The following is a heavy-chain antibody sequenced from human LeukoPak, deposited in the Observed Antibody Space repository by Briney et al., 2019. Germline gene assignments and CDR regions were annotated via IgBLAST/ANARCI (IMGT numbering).Heavy chain of an antibody. D-gene: IGHD6-19*01. CDR2: INHSGST. Sequence: SETLSLTCAVYGGSFSGYYWSWIRQPPGKGLEWIGEINHSGSTNYNPSLKSRVTISVDTSKNQFSLKLSSVTAEDTAVYYCARREQWPAYFDYWGQGTLVTVSS. J-gene: IGHJ4*02. V-gene: IGHV4-34*01. CDR3: ARREQWPAYFDY. CDR1: GGSFSGYY.